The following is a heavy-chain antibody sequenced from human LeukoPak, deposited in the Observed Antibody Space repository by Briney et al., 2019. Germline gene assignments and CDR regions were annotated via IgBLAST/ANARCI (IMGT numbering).Heavy chain of an antibody. CDR2: INSDGSST. D-gene: IGHD2-21*02. CDR1: GFTFSSYW. CDR3: AKEVPSMVVTAHFDY. J-gene: IGHJ4*02. V-gene: IGHV3-74*01. Sequence: GGSLRLSCAASGFTFSSYWMHWVRQAPGKGLVWVSRINSDGSSTSYADSVKGRFTISRDNSKNTLYLQMNSLRAEDTAVYYCAKEVPSMVVTAHFDYWGQGTLVTVSS.